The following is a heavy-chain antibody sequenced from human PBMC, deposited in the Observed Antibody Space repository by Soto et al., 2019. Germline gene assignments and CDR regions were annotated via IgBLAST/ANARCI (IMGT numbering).Heavy chain of an antibody. D-gene: IGHD5-12*01. CDR2: INPSGGNT. Sequence: ASVKVSCKASGYTFTIYYMHWVRQAPGQGLEWMGIINPSGGNTNYAQKFQERVTITRDMSTSTAYMELSSLRSEDTAVYYCAAGYDLFDYYYYGMDVWGQGTTVTVSS. CDR1: GYTFTIYY. CDR3: AAGYDLFDYYYYGMDV. J-gene: IGHJ6*02. V-gene: IGHV1-46*01.